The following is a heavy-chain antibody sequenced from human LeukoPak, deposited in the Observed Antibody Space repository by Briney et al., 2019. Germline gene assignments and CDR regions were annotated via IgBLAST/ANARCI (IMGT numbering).Heavy chain of an antibody. CDR2: ISSSSSTI. J-gene: IGHJ6*03. V-gene: IGHV3-48*01. CDR3: ASVLLGYWNYMDV. D-gene: IGHD2-15*01. CDR1: GFTFSSYS. Sequence: SGGSLRLSCAASGFTFSSYSMNWVRQAPGKGLEWVSYISSSSSTINYADSVKGRFTTSRDNAKNSLYLQMNSLRAEDTAVHYCASVLLGYWNYMDVWGKGTTVTVSS.